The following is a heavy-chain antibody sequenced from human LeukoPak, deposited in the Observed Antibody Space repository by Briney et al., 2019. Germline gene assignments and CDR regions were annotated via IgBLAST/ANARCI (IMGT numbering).Heavy chain of an antibody. Sequence: ASVKVSCKASGYTFTGYYMHWVRQAPGQGLEWMGWINPNSGGANYAQKFQGRVTMTRDMSTSTVYMELSSLRSEDTAVYYCARGHSGSYYSWFDPWGQGTLVTVSS. CDR2: INPNSGGA. CDR3: ARGHSGSYYSWFDP. CDR1: GYTFTGYY. D-gene: IGHD1-26*01. V-gene: IGHV1-2*02. J-gene: IGHJ5*02.